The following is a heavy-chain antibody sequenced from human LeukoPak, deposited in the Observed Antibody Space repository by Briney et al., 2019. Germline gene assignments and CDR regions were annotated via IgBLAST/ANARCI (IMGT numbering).Heavy chain of an antibody. J-gene: IGHJ4*02. CDR3: ARGSTYYDSSGQVPFDY. Sequence: GGSLRLSCAASGITVSDNYMSWVRQAPGKGLEWVADIWFDKNQHFADSVKGRFAISRDNSKNTVYLQINSLRAEDTAVYYCARGSTYYDSSGQVPFDYWGQGTLVTVSS. V-gene: IGHV3-33*08. CDR1: GITVSDNY. D-gene: IGHD3-22*01. CDR2: IWFDKNQ.